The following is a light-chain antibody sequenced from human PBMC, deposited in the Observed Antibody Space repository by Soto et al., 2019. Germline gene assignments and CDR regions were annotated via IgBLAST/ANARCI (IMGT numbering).Light chain of an antibody. Sequence: QSALTQPASVSGSPGQSITISCTGTSSDVGGYDHVSWYQQHPGKAPKLIIYDVTVRPSGISRRFSGSKSDNTASLAVSGLQPEDEADYCCSSYTNKDTLLFGGGTKLTVL. CDR1: SSDVGGYDH. CDR2: DVT. CDR3: SSYTNKDTLL. J-gene: IGLJ3*02. V-gene: IGLV2-14*03.